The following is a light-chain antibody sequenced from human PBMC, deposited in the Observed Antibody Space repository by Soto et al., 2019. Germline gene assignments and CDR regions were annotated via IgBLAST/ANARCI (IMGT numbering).Light chain of an antibody. CDR3: TSYTSSSTYV. V-gene: IGLV2-14*01. CDR1: SSDVGGYNY. CDR2: DVS. Sequence: QSALTQPASVSGSPGQSITISCTGTSSDVGGYNYVSWYQQHPGKAPRFLIYDVSNRPSGVSNRFSGSKSGATASLTISGLQAEDEADYYCTSYTSSSTYVFGTGTQLTVL. J-gene: IGLJ1*01.